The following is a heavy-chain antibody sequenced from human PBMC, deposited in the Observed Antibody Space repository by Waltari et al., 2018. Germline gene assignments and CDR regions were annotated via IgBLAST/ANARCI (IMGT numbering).Heavy chain of an antibody. CDR1: GYTFTSYD. D-gene: IGHD5-18*01. CDR2: MNPNSGNT. V-gene: IGHV1-8*03. J-gene: IGHJ3*02. CDR3: ARVGGVQLWSNDAFDI. Sequence: QVQLVQSGAEVKKPGASVKVSCKASGYTFTSYDINWVRQATGQGLEWMGWMNPNSGNTGYAQKFQGRVTITRNTSISTAYMELSSLRSEDTAVYYCARVGGVQLWSNDAFDIWGQGTMVTVSS.